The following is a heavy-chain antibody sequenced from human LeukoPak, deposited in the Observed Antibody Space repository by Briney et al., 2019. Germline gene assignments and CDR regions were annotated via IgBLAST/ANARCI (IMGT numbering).Heavy chain of an antibody. J-gene: IGHJ4*02. CDR1: GFTFSGNW. V-gene: IGHV3-74*01. CDR2: INRDGSST. CDR3: ARDRASYFDY. Sequence: GGSLRLSCAASGFTFSGNWMHWVRQVPGKGLVWVSGINRDGSSTTYADSVKGRFTISRDNAKNTLYLQVNSLTAEDTAVYYCARDRASYFDYWGQGTLVTVSS. D-gene: IGHD3-10*01.